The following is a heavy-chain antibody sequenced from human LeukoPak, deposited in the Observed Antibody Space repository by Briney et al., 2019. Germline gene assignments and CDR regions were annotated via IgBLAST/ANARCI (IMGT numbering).Heavy chain of an antibody. J-gene: IGHJ5*02. V-gene: IGHV1-2*02. CDR2: INPNSGGT. D-gene: IGHD4-17*01. CDR3: ARERDYGEGDWFDP. Sequence: ASVKVSCKASGYTFTGYYMHWVRQAPGQGLEWMGWINPNSGGTNYAQKFQGRVTMTRDTSISTAYMELGRLRSDDTAVYYCARERDYGEGDWFDPWGQGTLVTVSS. CDR1: GYTFTGYY.